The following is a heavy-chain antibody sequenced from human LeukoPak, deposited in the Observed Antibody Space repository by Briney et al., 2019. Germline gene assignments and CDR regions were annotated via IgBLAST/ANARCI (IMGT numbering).Heavy chain of an antibody. CDR3: AKPTVGATTYYFDY. J-gene: IGHJ4*02. V-gene: IGHV3-30*18. Sequence: PGRSLRLSCAASGFTFSSYGMHWVRQAPAKGLEWVAVISYDGSNKYYADSVKGRFTISRDNSKNTLYLQMNSLRAEDTAVYYCAKPTVGATTYYFDYWGQGTLVTVSS. D-gene: IGHD1-26*01. CDR2: ISYDGSNK. CDR1: GFTFSSYG.